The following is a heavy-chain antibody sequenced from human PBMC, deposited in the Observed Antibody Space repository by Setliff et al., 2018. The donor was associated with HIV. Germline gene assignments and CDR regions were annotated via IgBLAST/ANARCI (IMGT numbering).Heavy chain of an antibody. CDR2: IYSGGST. J-gene: IGHJ4*02. CDR1: GFTVRSNY. CDR3: ARWGSGSYERVFDY. D-gene: IGHD1-26*01. Sequence: GGSLRLSCAASGFTVRSNYMSWVRQAPGKGLEWVSVIYSGGSTYYADSVKGRFTISRDNSKNTLYLQMNSLRVEDTAVYFCARWGSGSYERVFDYWGQGMLVTVSS. V-gene: IGHV3-66*01.